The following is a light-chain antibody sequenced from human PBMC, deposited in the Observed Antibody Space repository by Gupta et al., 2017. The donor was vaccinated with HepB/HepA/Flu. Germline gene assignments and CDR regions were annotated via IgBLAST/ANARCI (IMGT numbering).Light chain of an antibody. V-gene: IGKV1-8*01. CDR1: EGINIR. Sequence: AIRMNQSPASLSSSLGDRVTITCRASEGINIRLAWYKQKPGKAPELLIYELSTLQSGVPSRFSGSGSGTDFTLTISRLQSEDLATYYCQQYYAYPWSFGQGTKVEI. CDR3: QQYYAYPWS. CDR2: ELS. J-gene: IGKJ1*01.